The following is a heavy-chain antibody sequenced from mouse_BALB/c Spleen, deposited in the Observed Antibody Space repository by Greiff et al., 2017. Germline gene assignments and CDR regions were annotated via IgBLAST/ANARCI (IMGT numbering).Heavy chain of an antibody. J-gene: IGHJ2*01. CDR2: ISYDGSN. Sequence: VQLKESGPGLVKPSQSLSLTCSVTGYSITSGYYLNWIRQFPGNKLEWMGYISYDGSNNYNPSLKNRISITRDTSKNQFFLKLNSVTTEDTATYYCARGYGYDGFDYWGQGTTLTVSS. CDR1: GYSITSGYY. V-gene: IGHV3-6*02. CDR3: ARGYGYDGFDY. D-gene: IGHD2-14*01.